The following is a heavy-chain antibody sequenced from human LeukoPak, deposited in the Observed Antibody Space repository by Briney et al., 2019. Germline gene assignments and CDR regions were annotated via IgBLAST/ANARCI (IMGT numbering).Heavy chain of an antibody. CDR1: GFAFNNFG. D-gene: IGHD6-6*01. CDR3: AREGSIPEYDSSPFFDY. CDR2: ISFDGANK. J-gene: IGHJ4*02. Sequence: GGSLRLSCAASGFAFNNFGMHWVRQAPGKGLEWVAVISFDGANKHYADSVRGRFSISRDNSKNTLYLQMNSLTTEDKAVYYCAREGSIPEYDSSPFFDYWGQGTLVTVSS. V-gene: IGHV3-30*05.